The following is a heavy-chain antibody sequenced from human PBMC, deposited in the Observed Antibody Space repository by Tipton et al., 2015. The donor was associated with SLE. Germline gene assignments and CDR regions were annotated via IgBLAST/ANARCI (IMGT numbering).Heavy chain of an antibody. D-gene: IGHD2-2*01. CDR1: GGSFSGYY. J-gene: IGHJ4*02. Sequence: LRLSCAVYGGSFSGYYWSWIRQPPGKGLEWIGEINHSGSTNYNPSLKSRVTISVDTSKNQFSLKLSSVTAADTAVYYCARRYQLLDYFDYWGQGTLVTVSS. V-gene: IGHV4-34*01. CDR2: INHSGST. CDR3: ARRYQLLDYFDY.